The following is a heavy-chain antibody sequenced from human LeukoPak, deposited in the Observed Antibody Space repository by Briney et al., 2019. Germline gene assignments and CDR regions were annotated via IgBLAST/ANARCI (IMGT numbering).Heavy chain of an antibody. D-gene: IGHD4-17*01. V-gene: IGHV1-3*01. J-gene: IGHJ4*02. Sequence: ASVKVSCKASGYTFTSYAMHWVCQAPGQRLEWMGWINAGNGNTKYSQKFQGRVTITRDTSASTAYMELSSLRSEDTAVYYCAREVGDGDLYFDYWGQGTLVTVSS. CDR3: AREVGDGDLYFDY. CDR2: INAGNGNT. CDR1: GYTFTSYA.